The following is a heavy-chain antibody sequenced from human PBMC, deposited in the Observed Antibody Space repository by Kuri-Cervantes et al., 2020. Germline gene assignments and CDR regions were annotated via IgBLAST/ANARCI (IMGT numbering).Heavy chain of an antibody. Sequence: GESLKISCTGSGYSFTSYWIGWVRRLPGTGLEWMGIIYPGDSDTRYSPSFQGQVTISVDRSKNQFSLKLSSVTAADTAVYYCARGVTDFWSGYYWGGFDYWGQGTLVTVSS. CDR3: ARGVTDFWSGYYWGGFDY. D-gene: IGHD3-3*01. CDR2: IYPGDSDT. V-gene: IGHV5-51*01. CDR1: GYSFTSYW. J-gene: IGHJ4*02.